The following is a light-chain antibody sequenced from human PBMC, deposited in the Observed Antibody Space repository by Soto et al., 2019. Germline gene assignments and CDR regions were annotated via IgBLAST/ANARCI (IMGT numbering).Light chain of an antibody. CDR3: PQLESYPST. CDR1: LGINMF. J-gene: IGKJ4*01. V-gene: IGKV1-9*01. Sequence: DIQMTQSPSSLSACVVERFTITLVASLGINMFLALYQQKPGKAPKLLIYAASTLQSGVPSRFAGSGSGTDFTLTISSLQPEDFATYYCPQLESYPSTLGGGTKVDI. CDR2: AAS.